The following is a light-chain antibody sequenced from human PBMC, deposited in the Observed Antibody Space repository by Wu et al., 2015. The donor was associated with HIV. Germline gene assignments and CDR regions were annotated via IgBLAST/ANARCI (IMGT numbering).Light chain of an antibody. CDR2: AAS. CDR3: HQLDSYPST. CDR1: QVISYY. V-gene: IGKV1-9*01. J-gene: IGKJ5*01. Sequence: PAFVSASVGDRVTITCRASQVISYYLAWYQQKPGKVPKLLISAASTLQSGVPSRFSGSGSGTEFTLTINSLQPEDFATYYCHQLDSYPSTFGQGT.